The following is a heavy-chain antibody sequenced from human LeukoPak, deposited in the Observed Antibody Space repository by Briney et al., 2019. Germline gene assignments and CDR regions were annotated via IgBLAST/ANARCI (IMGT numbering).Heavy chain of an antibody. D-gene: IGHD4-17*01. CDR2: ISYDGSNK. Sequence: GGSLRLSCAASGFTFGSYGMHWVRQAPGKGLEWVAVISYDGSNKYYADSVKGRFTISRDNSKNTLYLQMNSLRAEDTAVCYCAKGLTTVTRNFDYWGQGTLVTVSS. CDR3: AKGLTTVTRNFDY. J-gene: IGHJ4*02. CDR1: GFTFGSYG. V-gene: IGHV3-30*18.